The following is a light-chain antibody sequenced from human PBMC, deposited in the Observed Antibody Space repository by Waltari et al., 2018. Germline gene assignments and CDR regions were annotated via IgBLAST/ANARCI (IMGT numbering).Light chain of an antibody. V-gene: IGLV2-18*02. J-gene: IGLJ2*01. CDR1: SSDIGSYNR. Sequence: QSALTQPPSVSGSPGQSVTISCTGTSSDIGSYNRVSWYQQPPGTAPNLMIYEVSNRPSGVPDRFSGSKSGNTASLTISGLQAEDEADYYCSSYTASDVVFGGGTKLTVL. CDR3: SSYTASDVV. CDR2: EVS.